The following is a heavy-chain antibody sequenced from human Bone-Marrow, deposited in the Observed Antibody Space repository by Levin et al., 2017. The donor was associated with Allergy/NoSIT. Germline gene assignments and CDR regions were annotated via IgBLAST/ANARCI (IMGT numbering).Heavy chain of an antibody. V-gene: IGHV3-11*05. D-gene: IGHD3-22*01. CDR1: GFTFSDYY. Sequence: GGSLRLSCAASGFTFSDYYMSWIRQAPGKGLEWVSYISSSSSYTNYADSVKGRFTISRDNAKNSLYLQMNSLRAEDTAVYYCARDPRHSSGYYYASFDIWGQGTMVTVSS. J-gene: IGHJ3*02. CDR2: ISSSSSYT. CDR3: ARDPRHSSGYYYASFDI.